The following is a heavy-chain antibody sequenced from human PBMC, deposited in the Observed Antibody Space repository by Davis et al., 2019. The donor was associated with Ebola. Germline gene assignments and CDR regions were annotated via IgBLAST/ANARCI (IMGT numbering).Heavy chain of an antibody. CDR1: GGSISSYY. V-gene: IGHV4-34*01. D-gene: IGHD2-2*01. CDR2: INHSGST. J-gene: IGHJ6*02. CDR3: ARERRIVVVPAAAHYYYYGMDV. Sequence: SETLSLTCTVSGGSISSYYWSWIRQPPGKGLEWIGEINHSGSTNYNPSLKSRVTISVDTSKNQFSLKLSSVTAADTAVYYCARERRIVVVPAAAHYYYYGMDVWGQGTTVTVSS.